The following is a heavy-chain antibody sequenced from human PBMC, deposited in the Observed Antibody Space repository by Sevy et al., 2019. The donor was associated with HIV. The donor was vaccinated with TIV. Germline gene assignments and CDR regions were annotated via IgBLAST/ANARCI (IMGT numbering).Heavy chain of an antibody. D-gene: IGHD3-22*01. CDR1: GFTFSDYY. Sequence: GGSLRLSCAASGFTFSDYYMSWIRQAPGKGLEWVSCISRSGSTINYADSVKGRFTIARDNAKNSLYLQINSLRAEDTAVYYCARENTMREGPGWFDPWGQGTLVTVSS. J-gene: IGHJ5*02. CDR3: ARENTMREGPGWFDP. V-gene: IGHV3-11*01. CDR2: ISRSGSTI.